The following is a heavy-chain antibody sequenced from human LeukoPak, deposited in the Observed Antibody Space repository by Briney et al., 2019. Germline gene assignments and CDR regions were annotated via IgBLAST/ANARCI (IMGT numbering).Heavy chain of an antibody. Sequence: SETLSLTCAVSRGSISSSNWWSWVRQPPGKGLEWIGEVYHSGSTNYNPSLKSRVTLSVDKSKNQFSLKLSSVTAADTAVYYCVSPSRSFAFEIWGPGTMVTVSS. V-gene: IGHV4-4*02. CDR3: VSPSRSFAFEI. D-gene: IGHD6-6*01. J-gene: IGHJ3*02. CDR1: RGSISSSNW. CDR2: VYHSGST.